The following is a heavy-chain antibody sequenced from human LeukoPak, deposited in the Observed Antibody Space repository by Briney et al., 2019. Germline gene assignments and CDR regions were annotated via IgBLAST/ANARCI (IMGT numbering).Heavy chain of an antibody. D-gene: IGHD3-10*01. CDR3: ARDGLLLWFGEMVWFDP. Sequence: GGSLRLSCAASGFTFSDYYMSWIRQAPGKGLERVSYISSSGSTIYYADSVKGRFTISRDNAKNSLYLQMNSLRAEDTAVYYCARDGLLLWFGEMVWFDPWGQGTLVTVSS. J-gene: IGHJ5*02. CDR1: GFTFSDYY. CDR2: ISSSGSTI. V-gene: IGHV3-11*01.